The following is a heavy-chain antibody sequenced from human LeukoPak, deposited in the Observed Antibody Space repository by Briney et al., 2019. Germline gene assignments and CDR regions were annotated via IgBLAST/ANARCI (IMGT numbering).Heavy chain of an antibody. CDR1: GGSFSGYY. CDR2: INHSGST. V-gene: IGHV4-34*01. CDR3: ARVLLWFGDFSVKAFDI. D-gene: IGHD3-10*01. J-gene: IGHJ3*02. Sequence: KTSETLSLTCAVYGGSFSGYYWSWIRQPPGKGLEWIGEINHSGSTNYNPSLKSRITISVDTFRSQVSLKMRSVTAADTAVYYCARVLLWFGDFSVKAFDIWGQGTMVTVSS.